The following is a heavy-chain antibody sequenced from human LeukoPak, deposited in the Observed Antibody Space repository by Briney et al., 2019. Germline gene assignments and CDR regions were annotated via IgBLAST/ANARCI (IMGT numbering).Heavy chain of an antibody. CDR2: INGGGGST. CDR1: GFTFSSYA. V-gene: IGHV3-23*01. J-gene: IGHJ4*02. Sequence: GGSLRLSCVGSGFTFSSYAMSWVRQAPGKGLEWVSTINGGGGSTYYADSVQGRFTISRDNSRNTVYLQMNSLRAEDTAVYYCAKAPQTIAREYYFDYWGQGTLVTVSS. D-gene: IGHD1-1*01. CDR3: AKAPQTIAREYYFDY.